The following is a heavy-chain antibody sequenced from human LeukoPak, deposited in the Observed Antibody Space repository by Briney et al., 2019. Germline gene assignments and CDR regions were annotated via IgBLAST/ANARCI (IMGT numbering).Heavy chain of an antibody. D-gene: IGHD3-22*01. CDR1: GYSFTSYW. CDR3: ARPYYYDSSGYYSFFDY. CDR2: IYPGDSDT. Sequence: GESLKISCKGSGYSFTSYWIGWVRQMPGKGLEWMGIIYPGDSDTRYSPSLQGQVTISADKSISTAYLQWSSLKASDTAMYYCARPYYYDSSGYYSFFDYWGQGTLVTVSS. V-gene: IGHV5-51*01. J-gene: IGHJ4*02.